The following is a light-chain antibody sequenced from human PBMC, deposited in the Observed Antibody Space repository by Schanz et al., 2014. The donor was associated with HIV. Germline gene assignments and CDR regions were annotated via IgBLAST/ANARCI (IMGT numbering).Light chain of an antibody. CDR1: QSVSSNF. J-gene: IGKJ4*01. CDR3: QQYYSTPLT. V-gene: IGKV3-20*01. CDR2: GSS. Sequence: EIVLTQSPGTLSLSLGERATLSCRASQSVSSNFLAWYQQKPNQAPRLLIYGSSKRATGIPDRFSGSGSGTDFTLTISRLEPEDFAVYYCQQYYSTPLTFGGGTKVQIK.